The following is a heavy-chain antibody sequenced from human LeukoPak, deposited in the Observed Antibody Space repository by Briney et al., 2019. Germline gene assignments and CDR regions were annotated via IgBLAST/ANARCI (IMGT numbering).Heavy chain of an antibody. V-gene: IGHV4-34*01. Sequence: KPSETLSLTCAVYGGSFSGYYWSWIRQPPGKGLEWIGEINHSGSTNYNPSLKSRVTISVDTSKNQFSLKLSSVTAADTAVYYCARGRPSRQWLVFYFDYWGQGTLVTVSS. CDR3: ARGRPSRQWLVFYFDY. CDR2: INHSGST. CDR1: GGSFSGYY. D-gene: IGHD6-19*01. J-gene: IGHJ4*02.